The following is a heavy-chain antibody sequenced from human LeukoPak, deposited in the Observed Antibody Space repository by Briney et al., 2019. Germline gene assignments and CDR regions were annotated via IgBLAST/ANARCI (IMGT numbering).Heavy chain of an antibody. CDR3: ASATRIYYFDY. Sequence: SVKVSCKASGYTFTNFDINWVRQAPGHGLELMGGIIPIFGTANYAQKFQGRVTITADESTSTAYMELSSLRSEDTAVYYCASATRIYYFDYWGQGTLVTVSS. V-gene: IGHV1-69*13. CDR2: IIPIFGTA. D-gene: IGHD5-24*01. CDR1: GYTFTNFD. J-gene: IGHJ4*02.